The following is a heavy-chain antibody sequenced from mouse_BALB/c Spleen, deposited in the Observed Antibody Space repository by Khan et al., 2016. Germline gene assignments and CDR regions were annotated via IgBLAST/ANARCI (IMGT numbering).Heavy chain of an antibody. V-gene: IGHV7-3*02. Sequence: EVELVESGGGLIQPGDSLRLSCATSGFTFTDYYMSWVRQPPGKALAWLGFIRNKANGYTTEYSASVKGRFTISRDNSQSILYLQMNTLRAEDSATYYCARDNYTMDYWGQGTSLTVSS. CDR2: IRNKANGYTT. J-gene: IGHJ4*01. CDR3: ARDNYTMDY. CDR1: GFTFTDYY.